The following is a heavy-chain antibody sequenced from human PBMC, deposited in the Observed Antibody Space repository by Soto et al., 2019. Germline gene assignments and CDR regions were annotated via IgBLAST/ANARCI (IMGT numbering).Heavy chain of an antibody. Sequence: GGSLRLSCAASGFTFSSYGMHWVRRAPGKGLEWVAVISYDGSNKYYADSVKGRFTISRDNSKNTLYLQMNSLRAEDTAVYYCAKGSAVDYYGSGSSSPYYYYYGMDVWGQGTTVTI. CDR3: AKGSAVDYYGSGSSSPYYYYYGMDV. V-gene: IGHV3-30*18. D-gene: IGHD3-10*01. J-gene: IGHJ6*02. CDR1: GFTFSSYG. CDR2: ISYDGSNK.